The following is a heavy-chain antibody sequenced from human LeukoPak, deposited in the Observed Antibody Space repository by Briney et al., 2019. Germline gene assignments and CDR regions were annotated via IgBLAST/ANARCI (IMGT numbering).Heavy chain of an antibody. V-gene: IGHV4-59*01. Sequence: SETLSLTCTVSGGSISNYYWSWIRQPPGKGLEWIGYMYGTERTYYNPSLKSRVTISLDTSKNQFSLKLSSVTAADTAVYYCARVTGYMIEDYFDYWGQGTLVTVSS. CDR1: GGSISNYY. CDR3: ARVTGYMIEDYFDY. J-gene: IGHJ4*02. CDR2: MYGTERT. D-gene: IGHD3-22*01.